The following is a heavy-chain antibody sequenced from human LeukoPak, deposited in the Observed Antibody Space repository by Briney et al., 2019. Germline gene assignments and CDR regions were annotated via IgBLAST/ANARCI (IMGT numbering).Heavy chain of an antibody. Sequence: VGSLRLSCAASGFTFSSDWMHWVRQAPGQGLGWVSRINPAVSSTNYADSVNGRVTISIDNAMNTLYLHLNSLRAEETAVYSCARGVRGSYGTDLWGQGTLVTVSS. J-gene: IGHJ5*02. V-gene: IGHV3-74*01. CDR2: INPAVSST. CDR3: ARGVRGSYGTDL. D-gene: IGHD1-26*01. CDR1: GFTFSSDW.